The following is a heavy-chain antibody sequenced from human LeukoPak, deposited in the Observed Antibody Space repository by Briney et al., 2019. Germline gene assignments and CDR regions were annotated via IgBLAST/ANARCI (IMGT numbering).Heavy chain of an antibody. J-gene: IGHJ4*02. D-gene: IGHD6-6*01. V-gene: IGHV1-46*01. CDR1: GYTFTSYY. Sequence: ASMKVSCKASGYTFTSYYMHWVRRAPGQGLEWMGIINPSGGSTSHAQKFQGRVTMTRDMSTSTVYMELSSLRSEDTAVYYCASNTARRRYFDYWGQGTLVTVSS. CDR2: INPSGGST. CDR3: ASNTARRRYFDY.